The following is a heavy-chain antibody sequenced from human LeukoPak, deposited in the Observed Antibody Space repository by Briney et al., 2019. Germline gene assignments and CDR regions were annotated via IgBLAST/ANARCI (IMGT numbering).Heavy chain of an antibody. V-gene: IGHV3-48*01. D-gene: IGHD3-3*01. CDR1: GFTFSNYN. J-gene: IGHJ4*02. Sequence: GGSLTLSCAASGFTFSNYNMNWVRQAPGKGLEWVSYISSSSSTIHYADSVKGRFTISRDNARNSLYLQMNSLSAEDTAVYYCARDFLEDGYWGQGTLVTVSS. CDR2: ISSSSSTI. CDR3: ARDFLEDGY.